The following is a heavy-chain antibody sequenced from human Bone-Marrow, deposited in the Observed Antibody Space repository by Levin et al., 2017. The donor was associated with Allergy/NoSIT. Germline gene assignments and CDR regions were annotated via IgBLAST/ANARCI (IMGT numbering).Heavy chain of an antibody. Sequence: LSLTCAASGFTVGNNYVAWVRQAPGKGLDWISVIYSGGGTYYADSVKGRFTISRDKSKNTVYLQMNSLRVEDTAVYYCSSAPGFSASWGQGTLVTVSS. CDR3: SSAPGFSAS. CDR2: IYSGGGT. D-gene: IGHD2/OR15-2a*01. CDR1: GFTVGNNY. J-gene: IGHJ5*02. V-gene: IGHV3-66*01.